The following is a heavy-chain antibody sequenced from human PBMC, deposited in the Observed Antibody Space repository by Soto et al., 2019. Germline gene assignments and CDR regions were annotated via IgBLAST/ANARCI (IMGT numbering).Heavy chain of an antibody. J-gene: IGHJ4*02. D-gene: IGHD5-18*01. CDR1: GFSFSDYA. V-gene: IGHV3-23*01. Sequence: EVQMLESGGGLVQPGGSLRLSCAASGFSFSDYAMSWVRQAPGKGLEWVSTINNSGGSTKNADSVKGRFTISRDNSKNALYLQMNSLRVEDTAVYYCAKDPDPPGGYSSFFDYWGQGILVTVSS. CDR3: AKDPDPPGGYSSFFDY. CDR2: INNSGGST.